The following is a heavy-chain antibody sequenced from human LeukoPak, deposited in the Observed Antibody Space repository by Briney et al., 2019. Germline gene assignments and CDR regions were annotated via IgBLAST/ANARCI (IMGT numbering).Heavy chain of an antibody. CDR1: QFTFTKYW. CDR3: ARNSGGWHYFDY. D-gene: IGHD6-19*01. CDR2: IKQDGSEK. Sequence: GGSLRLSCAASQFTFTKYWMTWVRQAPGKGPEWVASIKQDGSEKSYVDSVKGRFTISRDNARTSLSLQMNSLRAEDTAVYYCARNSGGWHYFDYWGQGTLVTVSS. J-gene: IGHJ4*02. V-gene: IGHV3-7*01.